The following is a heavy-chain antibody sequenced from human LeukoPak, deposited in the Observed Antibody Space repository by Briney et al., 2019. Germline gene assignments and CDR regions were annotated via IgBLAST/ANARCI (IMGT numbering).Heavy chain of an antibody. CDR1: GFTFSSSG. CDR2: IKRKSDGGTT. D-gene: IGHD1-14*01. J-gene: IGHJ4*02. Sequence: GGSLRLSCAASGFTFSSSGMHWVRQAPGKGLEWVGRIKRKSDGGTTDYAAPVKGGFTISRDDSKNTLYLQMNSLKSEDTAVYYCTTELDVRPNHYWGQGTLVTVSS. CDR3: TTELDVRPNHY. V-gene: IGHV3-15*01.